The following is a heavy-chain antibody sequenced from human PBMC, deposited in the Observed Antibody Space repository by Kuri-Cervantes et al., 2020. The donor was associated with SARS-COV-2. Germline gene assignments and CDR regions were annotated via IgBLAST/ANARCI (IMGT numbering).Heavy chain of an antibody. CDR2: IKQDGSEK. Sequence: GGSLRLSCAASGFTFSSYEMNWVRQAPGKGLEWVANIKQDGSEKYYVDSVKGRFTISRDNAKNSLYLQMNSLRAEDTAVYYCARGGVVVPAAIGYWGQGTLVTVSS. CDR3: ARGGVVVPAAIGY. J-gene: IGHJ4*02. V-gene: IGHV3-7*01. CDR1: GFTFSSYE. D-gene: IGHD2-2*01.